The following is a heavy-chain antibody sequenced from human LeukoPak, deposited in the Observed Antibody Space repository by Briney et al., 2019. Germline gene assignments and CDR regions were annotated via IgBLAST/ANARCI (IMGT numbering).Heavy chain of an antibody. Sequence: ASVKVSCKASGYTFNSYDIHWVRQATGQGLEWMGWMNPNSGNTGYAQKFQGRVTMTRNTSISTAYMELSRLRSEDTAVYYCARYDYGDLELDYWGQGTLVTVSS. J-gene: IGHJ4*02. CDR2: MNPNSGNT. CDR1: GYTFNSYD. V-gene: IGHV1-8*01. D-gene: IGHD4-17*01. CDR3: ARYDYGDLELDY.